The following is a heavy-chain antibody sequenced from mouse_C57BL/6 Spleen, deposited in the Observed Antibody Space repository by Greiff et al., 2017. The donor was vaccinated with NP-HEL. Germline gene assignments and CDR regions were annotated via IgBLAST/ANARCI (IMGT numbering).Heavy chain of an antibody. J-gene: IGHJ4*01. CDR1: GFTFSNYW. Sequence: DVMLVESGGGLVQPGGSMKLSCVASGFTFSNYWMNWVRQSPEKGLEWVAQIRLKSDNYATHYAESVKGRFTISRDDSKSSVYLQMNNLRAEDTGIYYCTDCAMDYWGQGTTVTVSS. CDR2: IRLKSDNYAT. V-gene: IGHV6-3*01. CDR3: TDCAMDY.